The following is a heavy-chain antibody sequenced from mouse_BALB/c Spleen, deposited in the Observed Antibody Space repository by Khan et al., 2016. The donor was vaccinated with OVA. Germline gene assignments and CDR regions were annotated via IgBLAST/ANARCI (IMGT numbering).Heavy chain of an antibody. CDR1: GFTFSTYG. CDR2: VSSGGTYT. D-gene: IGHD1-1*01. J-gene: IGHJ3*01. V-gene: IGHV5-6*01. Sequence: EVELVESGGDLVKPGGSLKLSCAASGFTFSTYGMSWVRQTPDKRLEWVATVSSGGTYTYYPDSVKGRFTISRDNAKNTLYLQMSSLKSEDTAMFYGARLAYYYDSEGFAYWGQGTLVTVSA. CDR3: ARLAYYYDSEGFAY.